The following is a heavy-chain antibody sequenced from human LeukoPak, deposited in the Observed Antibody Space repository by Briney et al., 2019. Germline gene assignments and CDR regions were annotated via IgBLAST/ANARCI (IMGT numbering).Heavy chain of an antibody. D-gene: IGHD2-2*01. CDR2: IYYSGST. V-gene: IGHV4-31*01. CDR3: ARMGGYCSSTSCNGHNSWFDP. Sequence: WVRQAPGKGLEWIGHIYYSGSTYYNQSLKSQVTISVDTSKNQFSLKLSSVTAADTAVYYCARMGGYCSSTSCNGHNSWFDPWGQGTLVTVSS. J-gene: IGHJ5*02.